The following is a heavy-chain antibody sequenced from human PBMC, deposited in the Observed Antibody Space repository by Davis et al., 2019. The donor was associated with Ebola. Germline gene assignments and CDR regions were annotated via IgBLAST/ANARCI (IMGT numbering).Heavy chain of an antibody. J-gene: IGHJ4*02. CDR2: IYYSGST. CDR1: GGSISSYY. V-gene: IGHV4-59*08. D-gene: IGHD3-3*01. Sequence: MPSETLSLTCTVSGGSISSYYWSWIRQPPGKGLEWIGYIYYSGSTNYNSSLKSRVTISVDTSKNQFSLKLSSVTAADTAVYYCARGTRFLEWLFHDYWGQGTLVTVSS. CDR3: ARGTRFLEWLFHDY.